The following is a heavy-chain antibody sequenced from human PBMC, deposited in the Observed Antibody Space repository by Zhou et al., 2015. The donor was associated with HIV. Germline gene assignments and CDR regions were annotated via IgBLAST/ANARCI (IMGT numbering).Heavy chain of an antibody. CDR1: GGTFSNYA. CDR3: ARDALGYSGYEGLGDY. D-gene: IGHD5-12*01. Sequence: QVLLVQSGAEVKKPGSSVKVSCEASGGTFSNYAVSWVRQAPGQGLEWMGAIIPMFGTVRYAQKFQGRVTLTADRSTNTAYMEMRSLRSEDTAVYYCARDALGYSGYEGLGDYWGQGTLVTVSS. J-gene: IGHJ4*02. V-gene: IGHV1-69*06. CDR2: IIPMFGTV.